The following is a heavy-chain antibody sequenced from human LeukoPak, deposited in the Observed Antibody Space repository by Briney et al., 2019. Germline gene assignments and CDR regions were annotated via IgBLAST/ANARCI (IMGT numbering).Heavy chain of an antibody. Sequence: GGSLRLSCGVSGFTFSSNGMHWVRQAPGKGLEWVAVISYDGSNKYYADSVKGRFTISRDDSKNTLSLQMNSLRTEDTAVYYCAKDLSSSWALDYWGQGTLVTVSS. CDR1: GFTFSSNG. J-gene: IGHJ4*02. D-gene: IGHD6-13*01. CDR3: AKDLSSSWALDY. CDR2: ISYDGSNK. V-gene: IGHV3-30*18.